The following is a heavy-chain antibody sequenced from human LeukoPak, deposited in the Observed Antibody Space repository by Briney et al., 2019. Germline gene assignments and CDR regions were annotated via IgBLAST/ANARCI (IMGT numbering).Heavy chain of an antibody. CDR2: VSGTGAST. V-gene: IGHV3-23*01. CDR1: GFSFSTYA. J-gene: IGHJ4*02. D-gene: IGHD2-2*01. Sequence: PGGSLRLSCAASGFSFSTYAMSWVRQAPGKGLEWVSSVSGTGASTCYAESVKGRFTISRDNSKNTLFVQLNSLRAEDTAVYYGTKEHRSCDDASCLVHEYWGRGTLVTVSS. CDR3: TKEHRSCDDASCLVHEY.